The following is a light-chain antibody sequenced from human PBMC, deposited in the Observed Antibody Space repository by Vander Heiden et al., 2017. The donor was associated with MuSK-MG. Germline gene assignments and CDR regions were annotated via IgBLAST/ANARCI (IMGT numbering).Light chain of an antibody. Sequence: EIVLTQSPATLSLSPGERATLSCRASQSVSSYLAWYQQKPGQAPRLLIYDASNRATGIPARFSGRGSVTDFTLTIISLEPEDFAVYYCHQRSNWLWTFGQGTKVEIK. J-gene: IGKJ1*01. CDR3: HQRSNWLWT. CDR2: DAS. CDR1: QSVSSY. V-gene: IGKV3-11*01.